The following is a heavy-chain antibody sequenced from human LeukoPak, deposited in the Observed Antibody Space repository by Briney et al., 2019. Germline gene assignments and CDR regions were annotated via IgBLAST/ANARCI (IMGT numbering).Heavy chain of an antibody. CDR3: ARTAYDFWSGYYRLRSFDAFDI. J-gene: IGHJ3*02. D-gene: IGHD3-3*01. Sequence: GGSLRLSCAASGFTFSSYWMSWVRQAPGKGLEWVANIKQDGSEKYYVDSVKGRFTISRDNAKNSLYLQMNSLRAEDTAVYYRARTAYDFWSGYYRLRSFDAFDIWGQGTMVTVSS. V-gene: IGHV3-7*01. CDR2: IKQDGSEK. CDR1: GFTFSSYW.